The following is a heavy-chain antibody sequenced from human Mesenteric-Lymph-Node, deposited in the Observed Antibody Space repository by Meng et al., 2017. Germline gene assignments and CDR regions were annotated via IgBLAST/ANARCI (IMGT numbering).Heavy chain of an antibody. CDR3: ARADYYDSSGWHAFDI. J-gene: IGHJ3*02. Sequence: GESLKISCAASGFTFSSYAMHWVRQAPGKGLEWVAVISYDGSNKYYADSVKGRFTISRDNSKNTLYLQMNSLRAEDTAVYYCARADYYDSSGWHAFDIWGQGTMVTGS. CDR1: GFTFSSYA. V-gene: IGHV3-30*01. CDR2: ISYDGSNK. D-gene: IGHD3-22*01.